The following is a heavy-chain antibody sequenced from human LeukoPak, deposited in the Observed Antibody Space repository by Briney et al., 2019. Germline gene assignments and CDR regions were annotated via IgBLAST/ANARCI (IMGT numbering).Heavy chain of an antibody. J-gene: IGHJ4*02. CDR3: ARDDPYDILTSDY. CDR2: ITNSVTYT. D-gene: IGHD3-9*01. V-gene: IGHV3-21*01. CDR1: GFTFNNYN. Sequence: GGSLRLSCAASGFTFNNYNMNWVRQVPGKGLEWVSSITNSVTYTYYADSVKGRFTISRDNAKNSLYLQMNSLRAEDTAVYYCARDDPYDILTSDYWGQGTLVTVSS.